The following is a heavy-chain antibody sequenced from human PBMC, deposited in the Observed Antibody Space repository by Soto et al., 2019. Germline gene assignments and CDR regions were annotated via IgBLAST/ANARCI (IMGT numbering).Heavy chain of an antibody. Sequence: SETLSLTCTVSGGSVSSGSYYWSWIRQPPGKGLEWIGYIYYSGSTNYNPSLKSRVTISVDTSKNQFSLKLSSVTAADTAVYYCARVDGVVDARPDRSWFDPWGQGTLVTVSS. CDR1: GGSVSSGSYY. V-gene: IGHV4-61*01. D-gene: IGHD2-15*01. CDR2: IYYSGST. J-gene: IGHJ5*02. CDR3: ARVDGVVDARPDRSWFDP.